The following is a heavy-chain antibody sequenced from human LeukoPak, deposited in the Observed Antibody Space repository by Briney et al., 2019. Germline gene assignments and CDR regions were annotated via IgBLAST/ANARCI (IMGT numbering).Heavy chain of an antibody. V-gene: IGHV3-23*01. J-gene: IGHJ4*02. Sequence: GGSLRLSCAASGFTFSSYGMSWVRQAPGKGLEWVSAISRSGGTTYYADSVKGRFTISGDKSKNTLYLQMNSLRAEDTAVYYCAKDSSVFHYDSRSLDYWGQGTLVTVSS. CDR2: ISRSGGTT. CDR3: AKDSSVFHYDSRSLDY. D-gene: IGHD3-22*01. CDR1: GFTFSSYG.